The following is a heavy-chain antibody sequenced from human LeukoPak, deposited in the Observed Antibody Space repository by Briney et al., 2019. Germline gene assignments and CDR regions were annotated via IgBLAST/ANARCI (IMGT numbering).Heavy chain of an antibody. CDR1: GFTISKYW. V-gene: IGHV3-74*01. CDR3: ATEQWLAPPPDS. J-gene: IGHJ4*02. CDR2: INTDGTVT. D-gene: IGHD6-19*01. Sequence: PGGSLRLSCAASGFTISKYWMLWVRQAPGKGLESVSRINTDGTVTTYADSVKGRFTVSRDNADNTMFLQMNSVRDEDTAVYYCATEQWLAPPPDSWGQGTPVTVSS.